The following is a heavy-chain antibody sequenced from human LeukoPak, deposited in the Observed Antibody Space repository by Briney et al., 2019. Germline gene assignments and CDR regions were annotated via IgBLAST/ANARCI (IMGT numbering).Heavy chain of an antibody. V-gene: IGHV4-59*01. CDR3: ARDHMGATDY. J-gene: IGHJ4*02. CDR1: GGSISSYY. D-gene: IGHD1-26*01. CDR2: IYYSGST. Sequence: PSETLSLTCTVSGGSISSYYWSWIRQPPGKGLEWIGYIYYSGSTNYNPSLKSRVTISVDTSKNQFSLKLSSVTAADTAVYYCARDHMGATDYWGQGTLVTVSS.